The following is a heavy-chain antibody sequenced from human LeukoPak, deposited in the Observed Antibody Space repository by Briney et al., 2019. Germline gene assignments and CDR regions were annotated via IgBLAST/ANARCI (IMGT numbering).Heavy chain of an antibody. CDR1: GGSFNSYA. CDR3: ARDHSYCGGDCFEL. CDR2: IIPTLGLA. V-gene: IGHV1-69*04. Sequence: ASVKVSCKASGGSFNSYATTWVRQAPGQGLEWMGRIIPTLGLANYAQNFQGRVTITADKSTNTAYMDVSGLTSEDTAMYYCARDHSYCGGDCFELWGQGTLVTVSS. D-gene: IGHD2-21*01. J-gene: IGHJ4*02.